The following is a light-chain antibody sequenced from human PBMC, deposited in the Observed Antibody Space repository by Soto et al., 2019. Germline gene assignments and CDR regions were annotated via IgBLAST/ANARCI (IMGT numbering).Light chain of an antibody. J-gene: IGLJ1*01. CDR2: RNN. CDR1: NSNIGSNY. Sequence: QSVLTQPPSASGTPGQRVTISCSGSNSNIGSNYVHWYQHLPGTAPKLLIYRNNQRPSGVPDRFFGSKSGTSATLGITGFQTGDEADYYCGSWDSSLSAYVFGTGTKLTVL. V-gene: IGLV1-47*01. CDR3: GSWDSSLSAYV.